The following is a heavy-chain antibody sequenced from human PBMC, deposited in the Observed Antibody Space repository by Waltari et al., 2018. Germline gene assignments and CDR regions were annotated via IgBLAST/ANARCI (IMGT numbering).Heavy chain of an antibody. Sequence: QVQLQESGPGLAQASQTLSLTCDVSGGSISNLTFYWSWIRQPAGKGLEWIGRIYRSGVTDYNPSLRGRATMFLDMSKNQFSLTVDSLIAADTAVYYCAVSPDTATSRAAFHFWGPGTTVSVSS. D-gene: IGHD5-18*01. CDR1: GGSISNLTFY. CDR2: IYRSGVT. J-gene: IGHJ6*02. V-gene: IGHV4-61*02. CDR3: AVSPDTATSRAAFHF.